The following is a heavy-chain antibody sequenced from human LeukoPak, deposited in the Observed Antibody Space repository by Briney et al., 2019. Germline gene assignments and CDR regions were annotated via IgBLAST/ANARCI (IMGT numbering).Heavy chain of an antibody. Sequence: GGSLRLSCAASKFTFRSYAMSWVRQAPGKGLEWISAITYSGGDTYHSDPVKGRFTISRNNSKNTLYLEMNNLRADDTAVYFCAKGSTTSRPYYFDHWGQGTLVTVSS. D-gene: IGHD1-14*01. J-gene: IGHJ4*02. CDR3: AKGSTTSRPYYFDH. V-gene: IGHV3-23*01. CDR1: KFTFRSYA. CDR2: ITYSGGDT.